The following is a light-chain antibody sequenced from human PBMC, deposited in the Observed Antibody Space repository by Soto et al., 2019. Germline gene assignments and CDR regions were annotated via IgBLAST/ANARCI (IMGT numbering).Light chain of an antibody. J-gene: IGKJ2*01. CDR3: MQGTHWPFT. CDR1: QGLVYSDGNIY. Sequence: EVVMTQSPLSLPVTLGQPASISCKSTQGLVYSDGNIYLNWFHQRPGQSPRRLIHKISDRDSGVPDRFSGSGSGTDFKLEISRVEAEDVGIYYCMQGTHWPFTFGQGTKLEIK. V-gene: IGKV2-30*01. CDR2: KIS.